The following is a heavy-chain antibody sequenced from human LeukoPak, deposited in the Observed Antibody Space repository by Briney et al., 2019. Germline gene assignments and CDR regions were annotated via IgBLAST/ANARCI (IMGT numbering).Heavy chain of an antibody. CDR2: INPNSGGT. J-gene: IGHJ6*02. CDR1: GYTFTGYY. V-gene: IGHV1-2*02. Sequence: ASVKVSCKASGYTFTGYYMHWVRQAPGQGLEWMGWINPNSGGTNYAQKLQGRVTMTRDTSISTAYMELSRLRSDDTAVYYCARSIPVLRFLYRIDVWGQGTTVTVSS. CDR3: ARSIPVLRFLYRIDV. D-gene: IGHD3-3*01.